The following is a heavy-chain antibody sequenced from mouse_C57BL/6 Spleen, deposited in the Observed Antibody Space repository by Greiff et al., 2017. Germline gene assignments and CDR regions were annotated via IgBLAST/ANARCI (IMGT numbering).Heavy chain of an antibody. J-gene: IGHJ4*01. CDR1: GYTFTSYW. CDR3: ARGDSSGSLDYARDY. V-gene: IGHV1-69*01. D-gene: IGHD3-2*02. Sequence: QVQLQQPGAELVMPGASVKLSCKASGYTFTSYWMHWVKQRPGQGLEWIGEIDPSDSYTNYNQKFKGKSTLTVDKSSSTAYMQLSSLTSEDSAVYYCARGDSSGSLDYARDYWGQGTSVTVSS. CDR2: IDPSDSYT.